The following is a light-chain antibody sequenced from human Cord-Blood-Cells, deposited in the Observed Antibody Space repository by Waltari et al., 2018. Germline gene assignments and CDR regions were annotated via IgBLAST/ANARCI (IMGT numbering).Light chain of an antibody. J-gene: IGKJ2*01. CDR2: AAS. Sequence: DIQMTQSPSSLSASVGDRVTITCRASQSLSSYLNWYQQKPGNAPKLLIYAASSLQSGVPSRFSGSGSGTDFTLTISSLQPEDFATYYCQQSYSTLYTFGQGTKLEIK. V-gene: IGKV1-39*01. CDR1: QSLSSY. CDR3: QQSYSTLYT.